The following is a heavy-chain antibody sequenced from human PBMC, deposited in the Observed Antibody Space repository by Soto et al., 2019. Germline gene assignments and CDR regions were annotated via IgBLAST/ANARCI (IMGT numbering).Heavy chain of an antibody. V-gene: IGHV1-69*02. CDR1: GGTFSSYT. D-gene: IGHD4-17*01. CDR2: IIPILGIA. CDR3: AGEGYGDYEVY. Sequence: QVQLVQSGAEVKKPGSSVKVSCKAAGGTFSSYTISWVRQAPGQGLEWIGRIIPILGIANYAQKFQGRVTITADQSTSTAYMELSSRRSADTAMYYCAGEGYGDYEVYWGQGTLVTVSS. J-gene: IGHJ4*02.